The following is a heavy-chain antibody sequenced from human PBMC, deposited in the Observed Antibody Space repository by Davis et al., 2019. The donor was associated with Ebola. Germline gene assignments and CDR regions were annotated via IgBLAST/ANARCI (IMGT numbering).Heavy chain of an antibody. V-gene: IGHV5-51*01. D-gene: IGHD4-17*01. CDR1: GFTFSSYA. Sequence: GGSLRLSCAASGFTFSSYAMSWVRQPPGKGLEWMGVIYPGDSDTKYSPSFQGQVTMSADKSITTAYLQWSSLKASDTAMYYCARHRPFGDYAIDYWGQGTLVTVSS. J-gene: IGHJ4*02. CDR2: IYPGDSDT. CDR3: ARHRPFGDYAIDY.